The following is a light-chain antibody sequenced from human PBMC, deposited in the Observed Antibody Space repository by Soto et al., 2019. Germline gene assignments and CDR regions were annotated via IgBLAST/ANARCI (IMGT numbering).Light chain of an antibody. Sequence: EIVLTQSPGTLSLSPGERATLSCRASQSVSSSYLAWYQQKGGQAPRLLIYGASSRATGIPDRFSGSGSGTDFTLTISRLEPEDFAVYYWQHDARSPWTFGQGTKVEIK. CDR2: GAS. J-gene: IGKJ1*01. V-gene: IGKV3-20*01. CDR1: QSVSSSY. CDR3: QHDARSPWT.